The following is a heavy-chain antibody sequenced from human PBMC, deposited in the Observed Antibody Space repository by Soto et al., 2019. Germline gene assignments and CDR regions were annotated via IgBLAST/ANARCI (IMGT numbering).Heavy chain of an antibody. D-gene: IGHD2-2*01. Sequence: HPGKGLEWIGYIYYSGSTYYNPSLKSRVTISVDTSKNQFSLKLSSVTAADTAVYYCARARFCISTSCYHYYDSGMDVWGQGTTVTVSS. V-gene: IGHV4-31*02. J-gene: IGHJ6*02. CDR3: ARARFCISTSCYHYYDSGMDV. CDR2: IYYSGST.